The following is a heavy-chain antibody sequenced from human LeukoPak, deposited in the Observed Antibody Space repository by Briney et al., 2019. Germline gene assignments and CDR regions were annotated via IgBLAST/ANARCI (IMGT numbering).Heavy chain of an antibody. J-gene: IGHJ4*02. CDR3: ARVAKERVGGVYYFDY. Sequence: GGSLRLSCAASGFTFSDYDMHWVRQATGKGLEWVSAIGTAGDTYYTGSVKGRFTISREDAKDSLYLQMNSLRAGDTAVYYCARVAKERVGGVYYFDYWGQGTLVTVSS. V-gene: IGHV3-13*01. CDR2: IGTAGDT. CDR1: GFTFSDYD. D-gene: IGHD1-1*01.